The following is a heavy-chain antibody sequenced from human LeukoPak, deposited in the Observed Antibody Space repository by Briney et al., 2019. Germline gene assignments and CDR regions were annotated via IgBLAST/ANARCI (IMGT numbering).Heavy chain of an antibody. CDR3: AAAGGYSYGSAFDY. V-gene: IGHV1-58*01. Sequence: GTSVKVSCKASGLTFTSSAVQWVRQARGQRLEWIGWIVVGSGNTNYAQKFQERVTITRDMSTSTAYMELSSLRSEDTAVYYCAAAGGYSYGSAFDYWGQGTLVTVSS. D-gene: IGHD5-18*01. J-gene: IGHJ4*02. CDR1: GLTFTSSA. CDR2: IVVGSGNT.